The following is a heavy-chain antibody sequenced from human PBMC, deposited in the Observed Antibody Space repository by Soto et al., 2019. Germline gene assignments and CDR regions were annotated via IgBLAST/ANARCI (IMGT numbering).Heavy chain of an antibody. CDR2: ISYDANNK. Sequence: QVQLVESGGGVVQPGRSLRLSCAASTFTLSTYGMHWVRQAPGKGLEWVAVISYDANNKYYADSVKGRFTISRDNSRNTLSLQMNSLTTEDTAVYYCARGAEYQVLSRDYFYGMDVWGQGIMVTVSS. D-gene: IGHD2-2*01. CDR3: ARGAEYQVLSRDYFYGMDV. V-gene: IGHV3-30*03. CDR1: TFTLSTYG. J-gene: IGHJ6*02.